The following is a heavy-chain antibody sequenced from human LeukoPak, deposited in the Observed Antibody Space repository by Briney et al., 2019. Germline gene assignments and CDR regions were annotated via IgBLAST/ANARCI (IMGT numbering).Heavy chain of an antibody. CDR2: INWNGGRT. CDR3: ARDPSSGWYGGGFDY. J-gene: IGHJ4*02. V-gene: IGHV3-20*04. Sequence: PGGSLRLSCAASGFTFDDYGMSWVRQAPGKGLEWVSGINWNGGRTGYADSVKGRFTISRDNAKNSLYLQMNSLRVEDTALYYCARDPSSGWYGGGFDYWGQGTLVTVSS. CDR1: GFTFDDYG. D-gene: IGHD6-19*01.